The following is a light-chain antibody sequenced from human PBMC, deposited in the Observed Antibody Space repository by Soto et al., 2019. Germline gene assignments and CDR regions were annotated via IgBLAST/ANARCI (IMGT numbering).Light chain of an antibody. J-gene: IGKJ5*01. Sequence: EIVMTQSPATLSVSPGERATLSCRASQSVGNNLAWYQQKPGQPPRLLIHGASTRATGIPARFSGSGSGTDFTLNISSLEPEDFAVYYCQQRNNWPAISFGQGTRLEIK. CDR1: QSVGNN. V-gene: IGKV3-15*01. CDR3: QQRNNWPAIS. CDR2: GAS.